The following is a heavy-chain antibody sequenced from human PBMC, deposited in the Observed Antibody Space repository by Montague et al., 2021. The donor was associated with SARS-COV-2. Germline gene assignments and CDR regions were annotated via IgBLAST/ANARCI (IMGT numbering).Heavy chain of an antibody. D-gene: IGHD2-2*01. V-gene: IGHV4-39*01. CDR2: IHYSGIT. J-gene: IGHJ4*02. Sequence: SETLSLTCTVSGDSISSGYFYWGWIRRPPGKGLEWVGTIHYSGITYYNPSLKSRVTISVDTSRNQFSLKLSSVTAADTAIYYCAGHLAISGPAAVSDYWGQGTLVTVSS. CDR1: GDSISSGYFY. CDR3: AGHLAISGPAAVSDY.